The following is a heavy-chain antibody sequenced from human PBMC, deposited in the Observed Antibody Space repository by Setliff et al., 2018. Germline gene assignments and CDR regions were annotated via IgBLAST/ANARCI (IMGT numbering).Heavy chain of an antibody. J-gene: IGHJ5*02. Sequence: PSETLSLTCDVSGYSISSGYCWGWIRQPPGKGLEWSGSICHSGSTHYNPSLKSRVTISVDTSKNEFSLKVSSVTAADTAVYYCARQAHDLKGGTTLFYWFDPWGQGTLVTVSS. D-gene: IGHD1-26*01. CDR1: GYSISSGYC. CDR2: ICHSGST. V-gene: IGHV4-38-2*01. CDR3: ARQAHDLKGGTTLFYWFDP.